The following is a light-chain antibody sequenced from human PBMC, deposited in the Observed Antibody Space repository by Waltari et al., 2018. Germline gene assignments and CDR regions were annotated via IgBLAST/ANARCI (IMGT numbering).Light chain of an antibody. CDR2: ATS. J-gene: IGKJ5*01. Sequence: DIQVTQSPSSLSASVGDRVTITCRASQSMSSFLNWYQQKPGKAPRLLISATSNLQSGVPSRFSGSGSGTAFTLTISSLQPEDSATYYCQQANSFPITFGQGTRLEIK. V-gene: IGKV1-39*01. CDR1: QSMSSF. CDR3: QQANSFPIT.